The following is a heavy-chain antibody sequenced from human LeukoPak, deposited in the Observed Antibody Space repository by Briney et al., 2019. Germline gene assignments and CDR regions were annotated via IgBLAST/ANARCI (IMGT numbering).Heavy chain of an antibody. Sequence: GGSLRLSCAASRFTFSSYGMSWVRQAPGKGLEWVSSISGSGGSTYHADSVKGRFTISRDNSKNTLYLQMNSLRDEDTAVYYCAKSSYYDASGYYREYYFDYWGQGTLVTVSS. J-gene: IGHJ4*02. CDR1: RFTFSSYG. D-gene: IGHD3-22*01. V-gene: IGHV3-23*01. CDR2: ISGSGGST. CDR3: AKSSYYDASGYYREYYFDY.